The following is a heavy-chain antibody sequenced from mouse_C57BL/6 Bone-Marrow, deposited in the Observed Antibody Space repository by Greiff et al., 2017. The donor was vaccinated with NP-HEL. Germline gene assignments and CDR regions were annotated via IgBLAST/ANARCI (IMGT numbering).Heavy chain of an antibody. V-gene: IGHV1-5*01. CDR3: TPFYYYGSSPAWFAY. Sequence: VQLQQSGTVLARPGASVKMSCKTSGYTFTSYWMHWVKQRPGQGLEWIGAIYPGNSDTSYNQKFKGKAKLTEVTSAITAYMERSSLTNEDSAVYYSTPFYYYGSSPAWFAYWGQGTLVTVSA. J-gene: IGHJ3*01. CDR1: GYTFTSYW. CDR2: IYPGNSDT. D-gene: IGHD1-1*01.